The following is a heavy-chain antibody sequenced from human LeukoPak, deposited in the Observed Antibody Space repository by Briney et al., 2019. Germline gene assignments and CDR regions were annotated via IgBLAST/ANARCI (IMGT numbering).Heavy chain of an antibody. J-gene: IGHJ6*02. CDR2: ISGSGGST. D-gene: IGHD6-19*01. V-gene: IGHV3-23*01. Sequence: GGSLRLSCAASGFTFSSYAMSWVRQAPGKGLEWVSAISGSGGSTYYADSVKGRFTISRDNSKNTLYLQMNSLRAEDTAVYYCTRSQWLVLDYYYGMDVWGQGTTVTVSS. CDR1: GFTFSSYA. CDR3: TRSQWLVLDYYYGMDV.